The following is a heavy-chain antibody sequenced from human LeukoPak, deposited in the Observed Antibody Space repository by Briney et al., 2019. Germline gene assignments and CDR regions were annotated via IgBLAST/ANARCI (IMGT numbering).Heavy chain of an antibody. CDR3: AKVGDYARHYYFDY. CDR1: GFTFSSYA. V-gene: IGHV3-23*01. J-gene: IGHJ4*02. D-gene: IGHD4-17*01. Sequence: QTGGSLRLSCAASGFTFSSYAMSWVRQAPGKGLEWVSAISGSGGSTYYADSVKGRFTISRDNSKNTLYLQMNSLRAEDTAVYYCAKVGDYARHYYFDYWGQGTLVTVSS. CDR2: ISGSGGST.